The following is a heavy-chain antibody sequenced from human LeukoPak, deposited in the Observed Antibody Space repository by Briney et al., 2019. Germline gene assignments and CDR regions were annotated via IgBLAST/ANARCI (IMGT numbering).Heavy chain of an antibody. Sequence: PGGSLRLSCAASGFTFDDYAMHWVRQAPGKGLEWVSGISWNSGSIGYADSVKGRFTISRDNAKNSLYLQMNSLRAEDMAVYYCAKGTSGSQTAAFDMGGQGTMVTVSS. J-gene: IGHJ3*02. CDR2: ISWNSGSI. CDR1: GFTFDDYA. V-gene: IGHV3-9*03. CDR3: AKGTSGSQTAAFDM. D-gene: IGHD1-26*01.